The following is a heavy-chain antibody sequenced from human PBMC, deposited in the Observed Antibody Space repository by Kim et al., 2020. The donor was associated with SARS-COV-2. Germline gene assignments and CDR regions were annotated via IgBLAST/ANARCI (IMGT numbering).Heavy chain of an antibody. V-gene: IGHV1-18*04. CDR1: GYTFTSYG. D-gene: IGHD2-2*02. Sequence: ASVKVSCKASGYTFTSYGISWVRQAPGQGLEWMGWISAYNGNTNYAQKLQGRVTMTTDTSTSTAYMELRSLRSDDTAVYYCAREGRVRDKIVVVPAAILRDAFDIWGQGTMVTVSS. CDR2: ISAYNGNT. J-gene: IGHJ3*02. CDR3: AREGRVRDKIVVVPAAILRDAFDI.